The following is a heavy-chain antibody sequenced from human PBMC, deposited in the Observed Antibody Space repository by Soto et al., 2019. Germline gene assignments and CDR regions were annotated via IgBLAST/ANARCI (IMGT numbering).Heavy chain of an antibody. V-gene: IGHV1-18*01. J-gene: IGHJ4*01. CDR3: ARSSGDYIQSRELDY. CDR2: ISAYNGNT. D-gene: IGHD3-10*01. CDR1: GYTFTSYG. Sequence: WASVKVSCKASGYTFTSYGISWVRQAPGQGLEWMGWISAYNGNTNYAQKLQGRVTMTTDTSTSTAYMELRSLRSDDTAVYYCARSSGDYIQSRELDYWGRGTLVTVSS.